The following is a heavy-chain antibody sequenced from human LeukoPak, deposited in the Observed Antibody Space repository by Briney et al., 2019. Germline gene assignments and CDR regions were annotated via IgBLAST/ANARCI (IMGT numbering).Heavy chain of an antibody. D-gene: IGHD5-24*01. J-gene: IGHJ4*02. CDR2: ISSSST. CDR3: ARDYGYEIDY. Sequence: KTGGSLRLSCAASGFTFSSYSMNWVRQAPGKGLEWVSSISSSSTYADSVKGRFTISRDSAKNSLYLQMNSLRAEDTAVYYCARDYGYEIDYWGQGTLVTVSS. CDR1: GFTFSSYS. V-gene: IGHV3-21*01.